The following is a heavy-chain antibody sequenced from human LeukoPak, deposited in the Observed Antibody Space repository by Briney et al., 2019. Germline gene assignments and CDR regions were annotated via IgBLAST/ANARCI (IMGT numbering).Heavy chain of an antibody. CDR2: ISGSGGGT. Sequence: ASLRLSCAASGFTFSSYAMSWVRQAPGKGLEWVSGISGSGGGTYYADSVKGRVTISRDDSKNTMYLQMNSLSAEDTAVYYCARAGSIRFDYWGQGTLVTVSS. V-gene: IGHV3-23*01. CDR1: GFTFSSYA. CDR3: ARAGSIRFDY. D-gene: IGHD1-26*01. J-gene: IGHJ4*02.